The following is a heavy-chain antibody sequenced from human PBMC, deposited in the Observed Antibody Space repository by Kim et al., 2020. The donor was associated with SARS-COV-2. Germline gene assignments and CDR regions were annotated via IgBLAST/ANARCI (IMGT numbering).Heavy chain of an antibody. Sequence: GGSRRLSCAASGLTFSGLWIAWVRQGPGKGLEWVASIKKDGSEKYYVDSVKGRFTISRDNAKNTEYLQMDSLRAEDTAVNYCAREGPSGTTGGYWGQGTLVTVSS. CDR3: AREGPSGTTGGY. CDR2: IKKDGSEK. CDR1: GLTFSGLW. J-gene: IGHJ4*02. V-gene: IGHV3-7*01. D-gene: IGHD1-1*01.